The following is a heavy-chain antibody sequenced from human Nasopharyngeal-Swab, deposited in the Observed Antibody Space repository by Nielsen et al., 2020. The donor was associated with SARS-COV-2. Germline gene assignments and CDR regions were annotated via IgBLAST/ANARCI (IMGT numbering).Heavy chain of an antibody. J-gene: IGHJ4*02. CDR1: GGSISSYY. CDR2: IYYSGST. Sequence: LETLSLTCTVSGGSISSYYWSWIRQPPGKGLEWIGYIYYSGSTNYNPSLKSRVTISVDTSKNQFSLKLSSVTAADTAVYYCARGGRGIFGVVTNFDYWGQGTLVTVSS. D-gene: IGHD3-3*01. CDR3: ARGGRGIFGVVTNFDY. V-gene: IGHV4-59*01.